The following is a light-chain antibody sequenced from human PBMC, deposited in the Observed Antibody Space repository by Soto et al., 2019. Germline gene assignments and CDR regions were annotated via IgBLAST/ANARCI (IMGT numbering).Light chain of an antibody. CDR1: QSVSSN. CDR3: QQYNNWPTT. Sequence: EIVMTQSPATLSVSPGERATLSCRASQSVSSNLAWYQQKPGQAPGLLIYGASTRATGIPARFSGSGSGTEFTLTISSLQSEDFAVYYCQQYNNWPTTFGQGTRLETK. CDR2: GAS. J-gene: IGKJ5*01. V-gene: IGKV3-15*01.